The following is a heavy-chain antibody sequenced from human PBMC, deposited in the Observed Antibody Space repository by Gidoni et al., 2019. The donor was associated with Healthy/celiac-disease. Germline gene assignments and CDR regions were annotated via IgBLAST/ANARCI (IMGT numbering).Heavy chain of an antibody. Sequence: EVQLVESGGGLVQPGGSLRLSCAASGFTFSSYAMSWVRQAPGKGLEWVSAISGSGGSTYYADSVKGRFTISRDNSKNTLYLQMNSLRAEDTAVYYCAKVECGGSCYSGWFDPWGQGTLVTVSS. CDR1: GFTFSSYA. J-gene: IGHJ5*02. D-gene: IGHD2-15*01. CDR2: ISGSGGST. CDR3: AKVECGGSCYSGWFDP. V-gene: IGHV3-23*04.